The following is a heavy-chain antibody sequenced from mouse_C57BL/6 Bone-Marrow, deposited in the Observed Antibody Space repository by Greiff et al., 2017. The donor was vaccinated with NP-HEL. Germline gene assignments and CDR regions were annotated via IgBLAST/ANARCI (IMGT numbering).Heavy chain of an antibody. CDR2: IYPGDGDT. CDR1: GYAFSSSW. J-gene: IGHJ2*01. V-gene: IGHV1-82*01. Sequence: QVQLKESGPELVKPGASVKISCKASGYAFSSSWMNWVKQRPGKGLEWIGRIYPGDGDTNYNGKFKGKATLTADKSSSTAYMQLSSLTSEDSAVYFCARSAYGSRFDYWGQGTTLTVSS. D-gene: IGHD6-5*01. CDR3: ARSAYGSRFDY.